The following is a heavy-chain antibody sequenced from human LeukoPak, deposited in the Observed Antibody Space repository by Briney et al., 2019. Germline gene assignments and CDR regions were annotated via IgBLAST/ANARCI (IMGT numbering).Heavy chain of an antibody. CDR2: INSDGSST. CDR1: GFTFSSYW. D-gene: IGHD2-2*01. Sequence: PGGSLRLSCAASGFTFSSYWMHWVRQAPGKGLVWVSRINSDGSSTSYADSVKGRFTISRDNAKNTLYLQMNSLRAEDTAVYYCARDLNIVVVPAAIGPYYYYGMGVWGQGTTVTVSS. CDR3: ARDLNIVVVPAAIGPYYYYGMGV. J-gene: IGHJ6*02. V-gene: IGHV3-74*01.